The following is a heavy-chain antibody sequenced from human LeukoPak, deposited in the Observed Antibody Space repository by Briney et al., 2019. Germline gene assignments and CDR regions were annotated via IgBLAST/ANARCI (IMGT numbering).Heavy chain of an antibody. Sequence: SETLSLTCTVSGGSISSYYWSWIRQPAGKGLEWIGRIYTSGSTNYNPSLKSRVTMSVDTSKNQFSLKLSSVTAADTAVYYCARLEADYGDYVAPHAFDIWGQGTMVTVSS. CDR3: ARLEADYGDYVAPHAFDI. CDR1: GGSISSYY. D-gene: IGHD4-17*01. J-gene: IGHJ3*02. CDR2: IYTSGST. V-gene: IGHV4-4*07.